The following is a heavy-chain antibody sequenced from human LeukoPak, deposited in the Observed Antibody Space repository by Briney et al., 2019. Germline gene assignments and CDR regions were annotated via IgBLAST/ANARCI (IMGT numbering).Heavy chain of an antibody. CDR2: ISGSGGST. V-gene: IGHV3-23*01. D-gene: IGHD4-17*01. CDR1: GFTFSSYA. J-gene: IGHJ6*03. CDR3: ARPNDYGDYGVSYMDV. Sequence: GGSLRLSCAASGFTFSSYAMSWVRQAPGKGLVWVSAISGSGGSTYYADSVKGRFTISRVNSKNTLYLQMNSLRAEDTAVYYCARPNDYGDYGVSYMDVWGKGTTVTVSS.